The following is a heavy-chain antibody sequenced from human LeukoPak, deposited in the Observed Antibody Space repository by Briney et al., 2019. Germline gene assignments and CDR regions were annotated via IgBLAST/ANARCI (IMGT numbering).Heavy chain of an antibody. CDR3: AKDLEESANDWGDSSDY. Sequence: PGGSLRLSCAASGFTFSSYPMTWVRQVPGKGLEWVSVISGGGGTTYYADSVKGRFTVSRDNSKNTVYLQMNSLRAEDTAVYYCAKDLEESANDWGDSSDYWGQGTLVTVSS. D-gene: IGHD5-12*01. J-gene: IGHJ4*02. CDR1: GFTFSSYP. V-gene: IGHV3-23*01. CDR2: ISGGGGTT.